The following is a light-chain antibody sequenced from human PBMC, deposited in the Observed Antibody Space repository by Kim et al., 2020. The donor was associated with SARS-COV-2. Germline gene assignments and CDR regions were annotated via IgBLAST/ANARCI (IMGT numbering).Light chain of an antibody. CDR1: QSVSSNY. CDR2: GAS. V-gene: IGKV3-20*01. CDR3: QQYGSSPET. Sequence: LPPGGRATRSCRASQSVSSNYLAWYQQKPGQAPRLLIYGASSRATGIPDRFSGSGSGTDFTLTISRLEPEDFAVYYCQQYGSSPETFGQGTKLEI. J-gene: IGKJ2*01.